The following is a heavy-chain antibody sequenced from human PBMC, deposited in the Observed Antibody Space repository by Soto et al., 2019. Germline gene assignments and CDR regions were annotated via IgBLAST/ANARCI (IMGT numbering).Heavy chain of an antibody. CDR2: TGATGRTT. CDR1: GFTFSIYA. CDR3: ARDRGGYDRLYYYHGMDV. V-gene: IGHV3-23*01. D-gene: IGHD5-12*01. J-gene: IGHJ6*02. Sequence: VRLSCAASGFTFSIYAMTWVRQAPGKGLEWVSTTGATGRTTYYADSVKGRFTVSRDNSKNTLDLQMSSLRAEDTAVYYCARDRGGYDRLYYYHGMDVWGQGTTVTVSS.